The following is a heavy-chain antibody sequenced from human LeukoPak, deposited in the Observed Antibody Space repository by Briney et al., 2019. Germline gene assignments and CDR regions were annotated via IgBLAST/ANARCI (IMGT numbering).Heavy chain of an antibody. J-gene: IGHJ6*02. CDR2: ISYDGSNK. CDR1: GFTFSSYA. Sequence: GGSLRLSCAASGFTFSSYAMHWVRQAPGKGLEWVAVISYDGSNKYYADSVKGRFTISRDNSKNTLYLQMNSLRAEDTAVYYCAREERLWLDHLDYYYGMDVWGQGTTVTVSS. V-gene: IGHV3-30-3*01. CDR3: AREERLWLDHLDYYYGMDV. D-gene: IGHD6-19*01.